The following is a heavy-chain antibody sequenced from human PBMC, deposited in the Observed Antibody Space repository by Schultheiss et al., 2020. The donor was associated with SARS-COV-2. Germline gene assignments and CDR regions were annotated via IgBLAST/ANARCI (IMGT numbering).Heavy chain of an antibody. CDR3: ARTGYSSSWYGVY. Sequence: SETLSLTCTVSGGSISYGSYYWSWIRQPAGKGLEWIGRIYTSGSTNYNPSLKSRVTISVDKSKNQFSLKLSSVTAADTAVYYCARTGYSSSWYGVYWGQGTLVTVSS. D-gene: IGHD6-13*01. CDR2: IYTSGST. CDR1: GGSISYGSYY. J-gene: IGHJ4*02. V-gene: IGHV4-61*02.